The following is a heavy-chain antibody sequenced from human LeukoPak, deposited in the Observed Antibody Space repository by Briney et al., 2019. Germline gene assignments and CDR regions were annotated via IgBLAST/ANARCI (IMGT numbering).Heavy chain of an antibody. CDR2: IYYSGST. CDR1: GGSISSSSYY. D-gene: IGHD3-3*01. V-gene: IGHV4-39*07. J-gene: IGHJ4*02. CDR3: ALTGSRSLRPYDF. Sequence: SETLSLTCTVSGGSISSSSYYWGWIRQPPGKGLEWIGSIYYSGSTYYNPSLKSRVTISVDTPKNQFSLKLSSVTAADTAVYYCALTGSRSLRPYDFWGQGTLVTVSS.